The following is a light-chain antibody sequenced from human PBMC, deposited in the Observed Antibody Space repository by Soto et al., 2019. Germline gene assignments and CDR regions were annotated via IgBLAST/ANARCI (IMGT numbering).Light chain of an antibody. V-gene: IGKV1-39*01. CDR2: GAS. CDR3: QQSYSVPLT. CDR1: QNIVNY. J-gene: IGKJ4*01. Sequence: DIQMTQSPSSLSASVGDRVTITCRASQNIVNYLNWYQRKPGKAPKLLIYGASSLQRGVPSRFSGSGSGTDFTLTISTLQPEDFATFYCQQSYSVPLTFGGGTKVETK.